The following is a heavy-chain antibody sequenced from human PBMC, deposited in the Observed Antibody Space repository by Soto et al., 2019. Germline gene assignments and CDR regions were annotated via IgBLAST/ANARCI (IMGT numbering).Heavy chain of an antibody. CDR3: ERDSCAYYGGFDS. CDR1: GYSFSYGW. V-gene: IGHV5-51*01. D-gene: IGHD3-22*01. CDR2: SYPGDSDN. J-gene: IGHJ4*02. Sequence: GAALKISCKGSGYSFSYGWSGGGRQMPGKRLGWMGTSYPGDSDNSDRPSFQSQATISANKTIRTAYLQWSSLKDSDAAMYYWERDSCAYYGGFDSWGQGTLVTVSS.